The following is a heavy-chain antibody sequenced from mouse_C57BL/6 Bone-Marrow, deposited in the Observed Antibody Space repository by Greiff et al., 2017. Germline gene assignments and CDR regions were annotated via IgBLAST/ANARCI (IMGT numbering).Heavy chain of an antibody. CDR3: ARRRTCYYAMDY. V-gene: IGHV1-66*01. Sequence: QVQLQQSGPELVKPGASVKISCKASGYSFTSYYIHWVKQRPGQGLEWIGWIYPGSGNTKYNEKFKGKATLTADTSSSTAYMQLSSLTSEDSAVYYCARRRTCYYAMDYWDQGTSVTVSS. CDR1: GYSFTSYY. J-gene: IGHJ4*01. CDR2: IYPGSGNT.